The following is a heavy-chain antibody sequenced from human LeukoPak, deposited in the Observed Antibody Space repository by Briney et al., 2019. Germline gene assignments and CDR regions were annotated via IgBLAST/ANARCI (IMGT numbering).Heavy chain of an antibody. CDR3: ARYYGGGWWYFDL. D-gene: IGHD4-23*01. CDR1: GGSFSGYY. J-gene: IGHJ2*01. Sequence: PSETLSLTCAVYGGSFSGYYWSWIRQPPGKGLEWIGEINHSVSTNYNPSLKSRVTISVDTSKNQFSLKLSSVTAADTAVYYCARYYGGGWWYFDLWGRGTLVTVSS. CDR2: INHSVST. V-gene: IGHV4-34*01.